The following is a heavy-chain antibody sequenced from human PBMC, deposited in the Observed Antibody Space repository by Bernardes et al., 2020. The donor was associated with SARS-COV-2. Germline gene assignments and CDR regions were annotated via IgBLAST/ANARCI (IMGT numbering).Heavy chain of an antibody. CDR3: ARGHTPGCGGSCRY. CDR2: ISSSGSTI. D-gene: IGHD2-15*01. Sequence: GGSLRLSCAASGFTFSDYYMSWIRQAPGKGLEWVSTISSSGSTIYYADSVKGRFTISRDHAKNPLYLQMNSLRAEDTAVYSCARGHTPGCGGSCRYWGQGTLVTVSS. V-gene: IGHV3-11*01. J-gene: IGHJ4*02. CDR1: GFTFSDYY.